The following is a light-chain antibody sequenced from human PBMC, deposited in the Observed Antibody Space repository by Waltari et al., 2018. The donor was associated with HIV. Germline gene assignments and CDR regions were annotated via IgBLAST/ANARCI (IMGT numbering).Light chain of an antibody. CDR3: SSYAGINPVI. CDR2: EVN. CDR1: SSDVGRYDY. Sequence: QSALTQPPSASGSLGQSVTISCTGSSSDVGRYDYVSWYQQHPGKAPNLLIFEVNKRPSGVPARFSGSKSGNTASLTVSGRQAEDEAEYSCSSYAGINPVIFGGGTTLTVL. J-gene: IGLJ2*01. V-gene: IGLV2-8*01.